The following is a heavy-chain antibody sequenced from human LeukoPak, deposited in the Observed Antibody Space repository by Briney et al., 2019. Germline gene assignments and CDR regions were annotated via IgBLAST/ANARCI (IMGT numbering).Heavy chain of an antibody. CDR2: ISSSSSYI. CDR1: GFTFSSYS. J-gene: IGHJ6*03. CDR3: TRASPHCSGGSCYPTYYYYMDV. V-gene: IGHV3-21*01. Sequence: GGSLRLSCAASGFTFSSYSMNWVRQAPGKGLEWVSSISSSSSYIYYADSVKGRFTISRDNAKNSLYLQMNSLRAEDTAVYYCTRASPHCSGGSCYPTYYYYMDVWGKGTTVTVSS. D-gene: IGHD2-15*01.